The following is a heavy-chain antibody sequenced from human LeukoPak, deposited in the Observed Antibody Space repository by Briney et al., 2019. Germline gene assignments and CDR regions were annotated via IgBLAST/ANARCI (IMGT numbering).Heavy chain of an antibody. CDR1: GGSISSYY. J-gene: IGHJ4*02. Sequence: PSETLSLTCTVSGGSISSYYWSWIRQPPGKGLEWIGYIYYSGSTNYNPSLKSRVTISVDTSKNQFSLKLNSVTAADTAVYYCARVRGDYNHYFDFWGQGSLVTVSP. V-gene: IGHV4-59*01. D-gene: IGHD4-17*01. CDR3: ARVRGDYNHYFDF. CDR2: IYYSGST.